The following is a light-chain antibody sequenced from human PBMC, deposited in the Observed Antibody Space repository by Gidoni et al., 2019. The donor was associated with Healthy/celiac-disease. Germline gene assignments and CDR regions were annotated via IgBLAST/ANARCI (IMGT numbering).Light chain of an antibody. CDR3: QQANSFPFT. CDR1: QGSSSW. CDR2: ASS. J-gene: IGKJ5*01. V-gene: IGKV1-12*01. Sequence: DIQMTQSPSSVSASVGDRVTSTGRASQGSSSWLAWYQQKPGKAQKLLIYASSSLQRGVPSRFSGSCSGTDFTLTISSLQPEDFASYYCQQANSFPFTFGQGTRLEIK.